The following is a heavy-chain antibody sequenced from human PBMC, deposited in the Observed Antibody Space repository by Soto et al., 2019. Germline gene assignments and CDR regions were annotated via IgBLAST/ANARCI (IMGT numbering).Heavy chain of an antibody. D-gene: IGHD4-17*01. CDR1: GGSISSSSYY. Sequence: SETLSLTCTVSGGSISSSSYYWGWIRQPPGKGLEWIGSIYYSGSTYYNPSLKSRVTISVDTSKNQFSLKLSSVTAADTAVYYCARDWSHDYGDDNWFDPWGQGTLVTVSS. V-gene: IGHV4-39*02. J-gene: IGHJ5*02. CDR2: IYYSGST. CDR3: ARDWSHDYGDDNWFDP.